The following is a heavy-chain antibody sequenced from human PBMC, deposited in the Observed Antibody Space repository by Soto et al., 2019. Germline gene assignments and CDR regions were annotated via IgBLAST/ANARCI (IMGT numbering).Heavy chain of an antibody. CDR2: IWYDGSNK. CDR1: GFTFSNYG. CDR3: ARGNYHGSGSFDY. V-gene: IGHV3-33*01. D-gene: IGHD3-10*01. Sequence: QVQLVESGGGVVQPGRSLRLSCAASGFTFSNYGMHWVRQAPGKGLEWVAVIWYDGSNKYYADSVKGRITISRDNSKNTLYLQINSLRAEDTAVYYCARGNYHGSGSFDYWGQGTLVTVSS. J-gene: IGHJ4*02.